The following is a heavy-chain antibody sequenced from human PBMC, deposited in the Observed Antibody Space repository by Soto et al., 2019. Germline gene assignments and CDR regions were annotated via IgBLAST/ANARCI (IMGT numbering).Heavy chain of an antibody. J-gene: IGHJ5*02. Sequence: QVQLQESGPGLVKPSQTLSLTCTVSGGSINSGDYYWSWIRQPPGKGLEWIGYIYYSGSTYYNPSLKSRVTISVDTATNQCSQKPGSVTAADTDVYYCDLHRGGYGDYEGEEDWFDPWGQGTLVTVSS. CDR1: GGSINSGDYY. CDR2: IYYSGST. CDR3: DLHRGGYGDYEGEEDWFDP. D-gene: IGHD4-17*01. V-gene: IGHV4-30-4*01.